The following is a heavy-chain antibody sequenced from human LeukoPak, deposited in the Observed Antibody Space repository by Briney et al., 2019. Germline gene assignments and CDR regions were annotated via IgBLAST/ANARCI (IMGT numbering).Heavy chain of an antibody. V-gene: IGHV1-2*02. Sequence: ASVKVSCKASGYTFTGYYMHWVRQAPGQGLEWMGWINPNSGGTNYAQKFQGRVTMTRDTSISTAYMELSRLRSVETAVYYWAPIAVGGGPIDDWGQGTLVTVSS. CDR2: INPNSGGT. D-gene: IGHD6-19*01. CDR1: GYTFTGYY. J-gene: IGHJ4*02. CDR3: APIAVGGGPIDD.